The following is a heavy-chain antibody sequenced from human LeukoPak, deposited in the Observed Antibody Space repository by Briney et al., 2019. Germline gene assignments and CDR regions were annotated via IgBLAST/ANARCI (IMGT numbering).Heavy chain of an antibody. V-gene: IGHV4-61*08. J-gene: IGHJ4*02. CDR2: VLDSERT. Sequence: SQTPSLTCTVSGDSVSSDGYFWSWIRQPPGKGLEWIGYVLDSERTKDNPSLKSRATLSADTSKNQFSLRLTSVTAADSAVYYCATIKRGSIFGYFDFWGQGVLVTVSS. D-gene: IGHD5-18*01. CDR3: ATIKRGSIFGYFDF. CDR1: GDSVSSDGYF.